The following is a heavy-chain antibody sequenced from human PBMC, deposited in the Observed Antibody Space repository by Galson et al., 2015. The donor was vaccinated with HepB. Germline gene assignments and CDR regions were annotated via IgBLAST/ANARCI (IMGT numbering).Heavy chain of an antibody. CDR1: EFTFRNYA. CDR2: ISGGAGTT. Sequence: SLRLSCAASEFTFRNYAMNWVRQAPGEGLEWVSAISGGAGTTYTADSVKGRFTISRDNSKNTLYLQMNSLRVEDTAVYYCAKGPGYGDDRWFDAGGQGTLVTVSS. D-gene: IGHD4/OR15-4a*01. J-gene: IGHJ5*02. V-gene: IGHV3-23*01. CDR3: AKGPGYGDDRWFDA.